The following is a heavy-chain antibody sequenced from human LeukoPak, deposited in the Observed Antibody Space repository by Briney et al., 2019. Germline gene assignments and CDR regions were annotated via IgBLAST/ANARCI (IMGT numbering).Heavy chain of an antibody. V-gene: IGHV4-4*07. J-gene: IGHJ6*03. D-gene: IGHD3-10*01. CDR2: IYPSGNT. Sequence: SETLSLTCSASGVSFSNHFWSWVRQPAGKGLEWIGRIYPSGNTNYNPSLKSRVTLSVVTSKTQFYLSLSSVTAADTAVYYCAREDSGSYYNFYYFYMDVWGKGTTVTISS. CDR3: AREDSGSYYNFYYFYMDV. CDR1: GVSFSNHF.